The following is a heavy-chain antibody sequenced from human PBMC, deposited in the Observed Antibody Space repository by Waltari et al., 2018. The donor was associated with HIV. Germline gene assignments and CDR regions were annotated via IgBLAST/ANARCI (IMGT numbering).Heavy chain of an antibody. Sequence: EVQLLDSGGGLVRHGRSLRVHCSTSGFTFSNYAMSWVGQSPGKGPEWVSGISASGGTTYYADSVKGRFTISRDNFKNTLHLQMNGLRAEDTAIYYCAKAPLRRSSVGGEGPSHFEYWGQGTLVTVSS. CDR3: AKAPLRRSSVGGEGPSHFEY. CDR1: GFTFSNYA. CDR2: ISASGGTT. V-gene: IGHV3-23*01. J-gene: IGHJ4*02. D-gene: IGHD2-15*01.